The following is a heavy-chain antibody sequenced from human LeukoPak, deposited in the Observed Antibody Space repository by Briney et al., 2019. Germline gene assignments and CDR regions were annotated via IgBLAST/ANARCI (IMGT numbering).Heavy chain of an antibody. CDR3: ARVAAICCDGMDV. CDR1: GFTFSSYS. Sequence: GGSLRLSCAASGFTFSSYSMNWVRQAPGKGLEWVSSISSSSSYIYSADSVKGRFTISRDNAKNSLYLQMNSLRAEDTAVYYCARVAAICCDGMDVWGQGTTVTVSS. D-gene: IGHD2-15*01. CDR2: ISSSSSYI. V-gene: IGHV3-21*01. J-gene: IGHJ6*02.